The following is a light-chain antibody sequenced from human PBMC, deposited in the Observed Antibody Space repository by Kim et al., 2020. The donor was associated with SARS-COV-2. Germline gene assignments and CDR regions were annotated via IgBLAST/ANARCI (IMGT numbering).Light chain of an antibody. CDR2: AAS. Sequence: LCPGDRATLSCRASQRVTSSYLAWYQQKPGQTPRLLIYAASIRATGIPDRFSGSGSGTDFTLTISRLEPEDFAVYYCHQYGSSPYTFGQGTKLEI. CDR1: QRVTSSY. CDR3: HQYGSSPYT. V-gene: IGKV3-20*01. J-gene: IGKJ2*01.